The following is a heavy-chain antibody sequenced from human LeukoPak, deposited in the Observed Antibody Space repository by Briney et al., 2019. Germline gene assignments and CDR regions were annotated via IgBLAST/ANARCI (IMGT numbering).Heavy chain of an antibody. J-gene: IGHJ6*03. CDR1: GYTFTSYA. D-gene: IGHD3-16*01. V-gene: IGHV7-4-1*02. Sequence: ASVKVSCKASGYTFTSYAMNWVRQAPGQGLEWMGWINTNTGNPTYAQGFTGRLVFSLDTSVSTAYLQISSLKAEDTAVYYCARRGRGRTAPGYYYYMDVWGKGTTVTVSS. CDR3: ARRGRGRTAPGYYYYMDV. CDR2: INTNTGNP.